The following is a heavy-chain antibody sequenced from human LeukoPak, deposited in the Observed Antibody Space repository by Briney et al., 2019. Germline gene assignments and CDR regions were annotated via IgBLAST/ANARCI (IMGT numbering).Heavy chain of an antibody. D-gene: IGHD6-19*01. CDR1: GGSISNYY. V-gene: IGHV4-59*01. Sequence: SETLSLTCTVSGGSISNYYWSWIRQPPGKGLEWIGNIYYSGSTNYNPSHKSRVTISVDTSKNQFSLKLSSVTAADTAVYYCARGSGWYYDWGQGTLVTVSS. CDR3: ARGSGWYYD. J-gene: IGHJ4*02. CDR2: IYYSGST.